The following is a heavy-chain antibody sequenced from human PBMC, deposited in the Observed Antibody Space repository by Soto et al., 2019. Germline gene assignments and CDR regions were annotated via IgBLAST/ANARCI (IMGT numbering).Heavy chain of an antibody. CDR3: ARSFRQWLVDS. Sequence: QVQLVESGGGVVQPGRSLRLSCAASGFTFSSYDMHWVRQAPGKGLEWVGIIWYDGSIKYYADSVKGRFTISRDNSKNTLYLEVNSLRADDTAVYYCARSFRQWLVDSWGQGALVNVSS. D-gene: IGHD6-19*01. CDR2: IWYDGSIK. CDR1: GFTFSSYD. J-gene: IGHJ4*02. V-gene: IGHV3-33*01.